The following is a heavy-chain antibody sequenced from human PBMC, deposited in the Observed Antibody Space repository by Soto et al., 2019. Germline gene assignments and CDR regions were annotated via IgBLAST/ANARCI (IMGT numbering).Heavy chain of an antibody. Sequence: EVQLVESGGGLIQPGGPLGVSCAASEFTSISNYMTWVRQPPGKGRGGAPVIDTAGRANYAESWKGRFTNSRDNSKNTLYLQMNSLRVEDTAVYYCARGATYYDFWSGHYTSYTYYGMDVWGQGTTVTVS. V-gene: IGHV3-53*01. CDR1: EFTSISNY. J-gene: IGHJ6*02. CDR3: ARGATYYDFWSGHYTSYTYYGMDV. D-gene: IGHD3-3*01. CDR2: IDTAGRA.